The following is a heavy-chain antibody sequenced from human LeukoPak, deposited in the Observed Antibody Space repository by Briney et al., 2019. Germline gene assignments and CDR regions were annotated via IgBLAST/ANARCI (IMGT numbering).Heavy chain of an antibody. D-gene: IGHD1-26*01. V-gene: IGHV3-30*02. Sequence: PGGSLRLSCAASGFTFRDYGMQWVRQAPGKGLEWVAFMHYDGRTKYYADSVRGRSTVSRDNSKKTLYLQLSSLRPEDTAMYFCAKVDCEGASFFFDTWGQGTLVTVSS. CDR1: GFTFRDYG. J-gene: IGHJ4*02. CDR3: AKVDCEGASFFFDT. CDR2: MHYDGRTK.